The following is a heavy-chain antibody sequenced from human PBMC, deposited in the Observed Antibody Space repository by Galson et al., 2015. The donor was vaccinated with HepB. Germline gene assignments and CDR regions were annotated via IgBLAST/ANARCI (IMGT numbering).Heavy chain of an antibody. CDR3: AKDPYLYHALAGNMAGFDY. Sequence: SLRLSCAASGVTFSNYGFHWVRQAPGKGLEWVTVISYDGRNKHYADSVKGRFTVSRDNSKNMVYLQMNSLRAEDTGLYYCAKDPYLYHALAGNMAGFDYWGQGTLVTVSS. CDR1: GVTFSNYG. V-gene: IGHV3-30*18. J-gene: IGHJ4*02. CDR2: ISYDGRNK. D-gene: IGHD6-19*01.